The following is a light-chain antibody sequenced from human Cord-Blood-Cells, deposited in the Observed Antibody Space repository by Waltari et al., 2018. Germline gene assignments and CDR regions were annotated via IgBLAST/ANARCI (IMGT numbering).Light chain of an antibody. CDR3: QQYYNWSPWT. CDR2: GAS. CDR1: QSVSSN. V-gene: IGKV3-15*01. Sequence: EIVMTQSPATLSVSPGERATLSCRASQSVSSNLAWYQQKPGQAPRLLIYGASTRATGIPARFSGSRSGTEFTLTISSLQSEDFAVYYCQQYYNWSPWTFGQGTKVEIK. J-gene: IGKJ1*01.